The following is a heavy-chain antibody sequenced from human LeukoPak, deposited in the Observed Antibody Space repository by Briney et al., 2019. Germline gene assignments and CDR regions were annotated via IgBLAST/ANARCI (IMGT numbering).Heavy chain of an antibody. D-gene: IGHD4-17*01. V-gene: IGHV3-30*02. CDR1: GFTFSSYG. CDR2: IRYDGSNK. J-gene: IGHJ4*02. Sequence: GGSLRLSCAASGFTFSSYGMHWVRQAPGEGLEWVAFIRYDGSNKYYADSVKGRFTISRDNSKNTLYLQMNSLRAGDTAVYYCAKSLKEYGDYVGLDYWGQGTLVTVSS. CDR3: AKSLKEYGDYVGLDY.